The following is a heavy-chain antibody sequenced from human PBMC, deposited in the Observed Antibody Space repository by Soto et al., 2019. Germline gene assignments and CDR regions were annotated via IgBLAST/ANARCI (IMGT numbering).Heavy chain of an antibody. J-gene: IGHJ6*03. CDR2: INWNGGST. CDR3: AMYIWGYYYMDV. V-gene: IGHV3-20*01. D-gene: IGHD1-20*01. CDR1: GFTFDDYG. Sequence: EVQLVESGGGVVRPGGSLRLSCAASGFTFDDYGMSWVRQAPGKGLEWVSGINWNGGSTGYADSVKGRFTISRDNAKKSLYLQMNSLRAEDTALYHCAMYIWGYYYMDVWGKGTTVTVSS.